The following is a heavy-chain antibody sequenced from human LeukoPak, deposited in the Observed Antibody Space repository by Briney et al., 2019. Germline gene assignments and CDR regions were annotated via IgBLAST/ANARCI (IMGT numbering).Heavy chain of an antibody. CDR2: IKEDGSEK. CDR3: ARVGSYGPGSMDV. D-gene: IGHD3-16*01. Sequence: PTGGSLRLSCAASGITFSRSWMSWVRQAPGKGLEWVAFIKEDGSEKYYVDSVKGRFTISRDNAENSLYLQMNSLRAEDTAVYYCARVGSYGPGSMDVWGQGTTVTVSS. CDR1: GITFSRSW. V-gene: IGHV3-7*01. J-gene: IGHJ6*02.